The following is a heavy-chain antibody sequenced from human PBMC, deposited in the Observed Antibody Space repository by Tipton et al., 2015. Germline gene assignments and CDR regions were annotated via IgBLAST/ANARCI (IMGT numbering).Heavy chain of an antibody. J-gene: IGHJ4*02. V-gene: IGHV3-7*01. D-gene: IGHD2-15*01. CDR3: ASRYCGGGSCYPYWDY. CDR1: GFTFSSYW. Sequence: SLRLSCAASGFTFSSYWMSWVRQAPGKGLEWVANIKQDGSEKYYVDSVKGRFTISRDNAKNSLHLQMNSLRAEDTAVYYCASRYCGGGSCYPYWDYWGPGTLVTVSS. CDR2: IKQDGSEK.